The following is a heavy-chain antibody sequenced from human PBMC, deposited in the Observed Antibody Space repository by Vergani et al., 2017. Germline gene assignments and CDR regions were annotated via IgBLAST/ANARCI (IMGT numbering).Heavy chain of an antibody. D-gene: IGHD5-12*01. Sequence: EVQLLESGGDLVQPGGSLRLSCAASGFTFNHYAMNWVRQAPGKGLEWVSGISGSGGSTYYAGSVKGRFTISRDSSKNTLYLQMNSLSAGGTAVYYCAKANPRNSGYEYLYYYHAMDVGGQGTTVTVSS. J-gene: IGHJ6*02. CDR2: ISGSGGST. V-gene: IGHV3-23*01. CDR3: AKANPRNSGYEYLYYYHAMDV. CDR1: GFTFNHYA.